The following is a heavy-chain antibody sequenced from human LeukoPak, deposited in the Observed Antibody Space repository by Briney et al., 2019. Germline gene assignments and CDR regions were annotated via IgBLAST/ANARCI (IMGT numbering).Heavy chain of an antibody. CDR1: GYTFTSYG. Sequence: ASVKVSCKASGYTFTSYGISWVRQAPGQGLEWMGWISAYNGNTNYAQKLQGRVTMTTDTSTSTAYMELRSLRSDDTAVYYCARDGHIDYGDYDRWLSSTAAVFDYWGQGTLVTVSS. CDR3: ARDGHIDYGDYDRWLSSTAAVFDY. J-gene: IGHJ4*02. V-gene: IGHV1-18*01. D-gene: IGHD4-17*01. CDR2: ISAYNGNT.